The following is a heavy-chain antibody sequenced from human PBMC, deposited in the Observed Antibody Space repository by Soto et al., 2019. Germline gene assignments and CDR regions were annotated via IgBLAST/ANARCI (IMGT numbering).Heavy chain of an antibody. J-gene: IGHJ4*02. V-gene: IGHV3-23*01. Sequence: PGGSRRLSCAASGSTFSSYAMSWVRQAPGKGLEWVSSTSGRGGSTYYAGSVKGRLTTSRDNSKNTPYRQMNSLRAEDPDVFYCAKESLGELDVWGQGTLVTVSS. D-gene: IGHD6-6*01. CDR3: AKESLGELDV. CDR2: TSGRGGST. CDR1: GSTFSSYA.